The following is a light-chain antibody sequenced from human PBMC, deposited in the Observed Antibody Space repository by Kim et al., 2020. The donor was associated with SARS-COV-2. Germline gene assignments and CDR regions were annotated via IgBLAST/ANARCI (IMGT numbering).Light chain of an antibody. CDR3: AAWDDSLSGWL. Sequence: GHSVTFSCSGRNSNIGNHYVSWLQQLPGTAPKLLIHRNNQRPSGVPARFSGSKSGTSASLAISGLRSEDEADYYCAAWDDSLSGWLFGGGTQLTVL. CDR1: NSNIGNHY. V-gene: IGLV1-47*01. CDR2: RNN. J-gene: IGLJ3*02.